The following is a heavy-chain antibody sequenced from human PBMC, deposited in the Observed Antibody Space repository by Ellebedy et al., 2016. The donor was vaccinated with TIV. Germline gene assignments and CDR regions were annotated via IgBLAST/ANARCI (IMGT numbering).Heavy chain of an antibody. D-gene: IGHD3-22*01. V-gene: IGHV3-48*01. CDR3: ARDAMIWIFDS. Sequence: PGGSLRLSCAVSGFTFNSYSMNWVRQAPGKGLEWISYISKSDTTYYADSVRGRFTISRDNAKRSLYLQMNSLRLEDTAVYYCARDAMIWIFDSWGQGTLVTVSS. J-gene: IGHJ4*02. CDR1: GFTFNSYS. CDR2: ISKSDTT.